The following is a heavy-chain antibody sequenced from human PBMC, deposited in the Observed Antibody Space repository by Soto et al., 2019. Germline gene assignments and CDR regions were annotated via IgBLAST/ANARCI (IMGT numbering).Heavy chain of an antibody. D-gene: IGHD2-21*01. CDR3: AREERKGIISWFDP. CDR2: IYYTGIT. Sequence: SETLSLTCVVSGGSVTSYHWSWIRQFPGKGLEWIGYIYYTGITHLNPSLKSRLTMAVDTSKNEFSLKLTSVSAADTAVYFCAREERKGIISWFDPWGQGTTVTVSS. V-gene: IGHV4-59*06. J-gene: IGHJ5*01. CDR1: GGSVTSYH.